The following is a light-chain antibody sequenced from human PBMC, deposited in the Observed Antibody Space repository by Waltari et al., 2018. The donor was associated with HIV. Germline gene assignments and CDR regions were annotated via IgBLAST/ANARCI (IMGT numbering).Light chain of an antibody. J-gene: IGKJ4*01. CDR3: QQYKAWPLT. CDR1: QNINTY. Sequence: EIVMTQSPATLSLSPGERATLSCRASQNINTYLAWYQQKPGQTPRLLIYGPSTRATGIPARFSGSGSGTEFTLTISSLQSEDFAVYYCQQYKAWPLTFGGGTKVEIK. CDR2: GPS. V-gene: IGKV3-15*01.